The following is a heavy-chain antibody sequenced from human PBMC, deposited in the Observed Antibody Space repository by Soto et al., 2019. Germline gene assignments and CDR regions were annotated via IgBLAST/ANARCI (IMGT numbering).Heavy chain of an antibody. CDR3: AKDPVVDSSGWSDY. J-gene: IGHJ4*02. CDR2: ISGSGGST. V-gene: IGHV3-23*01. D-gene: IGHD6-19*01. Sequence: PGGSLRLSCAASGFTFSSYAMSWVRQAPGKGLEWVSAISGSGGSTYYADSVKGRFTISRDNSKNTLYLQMNSLRAEDTAVYYCAKDPVVDSSGWSDYWGQGTLVTVS. CDR1: GFTFSSYA.